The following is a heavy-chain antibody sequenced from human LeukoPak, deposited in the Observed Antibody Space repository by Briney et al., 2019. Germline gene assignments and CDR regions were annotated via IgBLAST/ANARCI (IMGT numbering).Heavy chain of an antibody. D-gene: IGHD3-10*01. V-gene: IGHV3-64*01. Sequence: GGSLRLSCAASGFTLSSYAMQWVRQAPGKGLEYVSAISSNGGSTYYANSVKGRFTISRDNSKNTLYLQMGSLRAEDMAVYYCARGPYGSGSYYTDWGQGTLVTVSS. CDR3: ARGPYGSGSYYTD. J-gene: IGHJ4*02. CDR1: GFTLSSYA. CDR2: ISSNGGST.